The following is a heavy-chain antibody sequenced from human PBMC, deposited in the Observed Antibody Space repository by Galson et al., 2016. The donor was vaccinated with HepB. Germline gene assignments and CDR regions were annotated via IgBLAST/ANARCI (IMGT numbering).Heavy chain of an antibody. D-gene: IGHD6-13*01. CDR3: VRLAKGSTTWWRDGVQYYYVMDV. Sequence: ETLSLTCTVSSAYMSSYYWTWVRQPPGKGLEWVVTIYYSGNTYYNPSLRSRVSISVDTSKNQFSLRLTSLTAADTGVYYCVRLAKGSTTWWRDGVQYYYVMDVWGQGTSVTVSS. J-gene: IGHJ6*02. V-gene: IGHV4-59*05. CDR1: SAYMSSYY. CDR2: IYYSGNT.